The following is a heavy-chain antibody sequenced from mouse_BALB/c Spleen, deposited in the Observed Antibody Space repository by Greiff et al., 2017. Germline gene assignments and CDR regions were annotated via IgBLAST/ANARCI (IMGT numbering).Heavy chain of an antibody. D-gene: IGHD1-2*01. CDR1: GYAFTNYL. V-gene: IGHV1-54*01. CDR2: INPGSGGT. Sequence: QVQLQQSGAELVRPGTSVKVSCKASGYAFTNYLIEWVKQRPGQGLEWIGVINPGSGGTNYNEKFKGKATLTADKSSSTAYMQLSSLTSDDSAVYFCARRGTAKNFDVWGEGTTVTVSS. CDR3: ARRGTAKNFDV. J-gene: IGHJ1*01.